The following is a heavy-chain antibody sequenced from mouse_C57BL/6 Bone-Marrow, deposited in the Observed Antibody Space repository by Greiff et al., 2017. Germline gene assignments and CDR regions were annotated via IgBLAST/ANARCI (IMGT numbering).Heavy chain of an antibody. V-gene: IGHV14-4*01. Sequence: EVQLVESGAELVRPGASVKLSCTASGFNIKDDYMHWVKQRPEQGLEWIGWIDPENGDTEYAPKFQGKAPITADTSSNTAYLQLSSLTSEDTAVYYCTSWGTTAYYAMDYWGQGTSVTVSS. CDR2: IDPENGDT. J-gene: IGHJ4*01. CDR1: GFNIKDDY. CDR3: TSWGTTAYYAMDY. D-gene: IGHD1-2*01.